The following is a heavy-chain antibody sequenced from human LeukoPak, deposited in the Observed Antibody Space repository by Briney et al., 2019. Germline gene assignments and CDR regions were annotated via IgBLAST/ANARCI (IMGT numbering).Heavy chain of an antibody. D-gene: IGHD3-22*01. Sequence: SETLSLTCTVSGGSLSSGSYYWSWIRQPAGKGLEWIGRIYTSGITNYKPTLKSRVTISVATSKHQFSLRLSSVTAADTAVYYCAKEKFITNWFDPWGQGTLVTVSS. J-gene: IGHJ5*02. V-gene: IGHV4-61*02. CDR1: GGSLSSGSYY. CDR2: IYTSGIT. CDR3: AKEKFITNWFDP.